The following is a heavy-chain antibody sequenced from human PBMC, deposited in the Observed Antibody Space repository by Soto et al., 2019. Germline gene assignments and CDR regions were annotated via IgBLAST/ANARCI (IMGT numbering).Heavy chain of an antibody. J-gene: IGHJ3*02. Sequence: ASVKVSCKASGYTFTSYGMSWVRQAPGQGLEWMGWISAYNGNTNYAQKLQGRVTMTTDTSTSTAYMELRSLRSDDTAVYYCARDLHSYGDDAFDIWGQGTMVTVSS. V-gene: IGHV1-18*04. CDR2: ISAYNGNT. D-gene: IGHD5-18*01. CDR1: GYTFTSYG. CDR3: ARDLHSYGDDAFDI.